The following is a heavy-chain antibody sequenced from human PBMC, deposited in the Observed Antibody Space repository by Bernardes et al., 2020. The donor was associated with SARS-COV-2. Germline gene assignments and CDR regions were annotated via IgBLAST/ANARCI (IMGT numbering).Heavy chain of an antibody. CDR1: GYTFTSYH. V-gene: IGHV1-46*01. CDR3: ARIDEVTGRDY. CDR2: INPSGGST. J-gene: IGHJ4*02. Sequence: ASVKVSCKASGYTFTSYHMHWVRQAPGQGLEWMGIINPSGGSTSYAQKFQGRVTMTRDTSTSTVYMELSSLRAEDTAVYYCARIDEVTGRDYWGQGTLVTVSS. D-gene: IGHD6-19*01.